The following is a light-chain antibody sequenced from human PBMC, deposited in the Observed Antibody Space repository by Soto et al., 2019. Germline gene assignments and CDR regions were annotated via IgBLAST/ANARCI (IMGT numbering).Light chain of an antibody. CDR1: QSVSNY. J-gene: IGKJ5*01. CDR3: QQRSNWPIT. Sequence: IVLPQFPVTLSLSPGERATLSCRASQSVSNYLAWYQQKPGQAPRLLIYDVSTRATGVPARFSGSGSGTDFTLTITSLEPEDFAVYSCQQRSNWPITFGQGTRLEIK. V-gene: IGKV3-11*01. CDR2: DVS.